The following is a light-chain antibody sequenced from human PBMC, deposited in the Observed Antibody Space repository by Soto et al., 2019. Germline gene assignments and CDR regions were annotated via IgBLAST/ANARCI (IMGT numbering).Light chain of an antibody. CDR3: QQYGSSPWT. Sequence: EIVLTQSAGTLSLSPGERATLSCRASQTVSRNYLAWYQQKPGQAPRLLIYGASSRATGIPDRFRGSGSGTDFTLTISRLEPEDFAVYYCQQYGSSPWTFGQGAKVDIK. CDR2: GAS. V-gene: IGKV3-20*01. J-gene: IGKJ1*01. CDR1: QTVSRNY.